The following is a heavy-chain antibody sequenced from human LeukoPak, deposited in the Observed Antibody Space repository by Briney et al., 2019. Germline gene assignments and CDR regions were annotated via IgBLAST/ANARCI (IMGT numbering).Heavy chain of an antibody. CDR1: GFTFSSYW. D-gene: IGHD1-26*01. V-gene: IGHV3-7*01. CDR3: AKMKGHPLPKYYMDV. CDR2: IKQNGGVK. J-gene: IGHJ6*01. Sequence: GGSLRLSCAASGFTFSSYWMTWVRQAPGKGLEWVANIKQNGGVKYYVDSVKGRFTISRDNAKNSLYLQMNSLRADDTAVYYCAKMKGHPLPKYYMDVWGQGTTVTVSS.